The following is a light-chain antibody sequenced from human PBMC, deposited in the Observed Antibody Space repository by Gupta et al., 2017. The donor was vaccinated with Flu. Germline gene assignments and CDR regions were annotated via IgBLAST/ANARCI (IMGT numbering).Light chain of an antibody. CDR3: QQYFSYRT. Sequence: DIRMTQSPSTLSASIGDTVTISCRASQNIDEWLAWYQLKPGKAPKLLIYKASTLENGVPSRFSGSGSGAKFTLTIKKLQRDDSASYCWQQYFSYRTFGQGTKVEIK. CDR1: QNIDEW. CDR2: KAS. V-gene: IGKV1-5*03. J-gene: IGKJ1*01.